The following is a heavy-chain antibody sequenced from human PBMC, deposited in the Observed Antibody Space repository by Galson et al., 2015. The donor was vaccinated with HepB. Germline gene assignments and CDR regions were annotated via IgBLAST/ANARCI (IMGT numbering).Heavy chain of an antibody. CDR2: ISWKSDFT. D-gene: IGHD3-10*01. Sequence: SLRLSCAASGFSVTSNYMNWVRQAPGKGLEWVAGISWKSDFTGYADSVRGRFTISRDNAKYSLYLQMNSLRTEDTALYYCAQDLTYYYGSGSYFVGMNAWGQGTTVTVSA. CDR3: AQDLTYYYGSGSYFVGMNA. V-gene: IGHV3-9*01. CDR1: GFSVTSNY. J-gene: IGHJ6*01.